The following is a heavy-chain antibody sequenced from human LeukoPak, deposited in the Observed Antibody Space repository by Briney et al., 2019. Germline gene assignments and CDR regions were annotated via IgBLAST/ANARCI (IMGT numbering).Heavy chain of an antibody. CDR3: ARSLVGATSYFVY. D-gene: IGHD1-26*01. CDR2: FSTSGGT. Sequence: SETLSLTCTVSGGSISSGRYYWNWIRQPAGKGLEWIGRFSTSGGTNYNPSLKSRLTISEDTSRNQFSLKLSSVTAADTAMYYCARSLVGATSYFVYWGQGTLVTVSS. V-gene: IGHV4-61*02. CDR1: GGSISSGRYY. J-gene: IGHJ4*02.